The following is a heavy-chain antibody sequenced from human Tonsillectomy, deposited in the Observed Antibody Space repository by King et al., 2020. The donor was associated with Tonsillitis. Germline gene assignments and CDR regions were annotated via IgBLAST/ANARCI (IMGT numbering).Heavy chain of an antibody. V-gene: IGHV4-59*13. CDR2: AYFIGST. Sequence: QLQESGPGLVKPSETLSLTCSVSADAIRSYYWSWIRQTPGKGLKWIGYAYFIGSTNNNPTLKSRVTISVDTANNQFSLKLRSVTAADTAVYYCASIAARVWYFEFWGRGTQVTVSA. J-gene: IGHJ2*01. CDR3: ASIAARVWYFEF. D-gene: IGHD6-6*01. CDR1: ADAIRSYY.